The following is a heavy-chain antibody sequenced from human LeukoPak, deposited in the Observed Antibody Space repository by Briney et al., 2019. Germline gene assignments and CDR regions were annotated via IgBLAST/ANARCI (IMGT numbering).Heavy chain of an antibody. CDR2: IKYDGREK. CDR1: GFTFSDYY. V-gene: IGHV3-7*01. J-gene: IGHJ4*02. CDR3: ARYLNSGPEDF. D-gene: IGHD1-26*01. Sequence: PGGSLRLSCAASGFTFSDYYMSWIRQAPGKGLEWVANIKYDGREKRYADSVEGRFTISRDNVKNSVSLQMDSLRAEDTAVYYCARYLNSGPEDFWGRGTLVTVSS.